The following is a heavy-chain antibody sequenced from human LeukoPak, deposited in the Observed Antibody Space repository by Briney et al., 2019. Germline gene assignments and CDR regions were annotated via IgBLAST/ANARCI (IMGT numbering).Heavy chain of an antibody. CDR3: ARVAGTDLDAFDI. V-gene: IGHV1-46*01. CDR2: INPSGGST. Sequence: ASVKVSCKASGYTFTSYYMHWVRQAPGQGLEWMGIINPSGGSTSYAQKFQGRVTMTRDMPTSTVYMELSSLRSEDTAVYYCARVAGTDLDAFDIWGQGTMVTVSS. D-gene: IGHD6-19*01. CDR1: GYTFTSYY. J-gene: IGHJ3*02.